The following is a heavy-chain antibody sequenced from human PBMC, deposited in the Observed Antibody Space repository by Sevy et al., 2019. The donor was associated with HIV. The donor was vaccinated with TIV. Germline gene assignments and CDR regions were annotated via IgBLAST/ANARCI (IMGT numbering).Heavy chain of an antibody. CDR1: GGTFSSYA. Sequence: ASVKVSCKASGGTFSSYAISWVRQAPGQGLEWMGGILPIFGTANYAQKFQGRVTITADESTSTAYMELSSLRSEDTAVYYCARGYCSSTSCYTGNYYYGMDVWGQGTTVTVSS. CDR2: ILPIFGTA. CDR3: ARGYCSSTSCYTGNYYYGMDV. D-gene: IGHD2-2*02. J-gene: IGHJ6*02. V-gene: IGHV1-69*13.